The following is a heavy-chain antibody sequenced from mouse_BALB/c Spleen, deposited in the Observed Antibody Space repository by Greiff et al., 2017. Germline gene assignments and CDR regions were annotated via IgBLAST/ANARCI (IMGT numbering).Heavy chain of an antibody. CDR2: IDPANGNT. V-gene: IGHV14-3*02. Sequence: VQLKESGAELVKPGASVKLSCTASGFNIKDTYMHWVKQRPEQGLEWIGRIDPANGNTKYDPKFQGKATITADTSSNTAYLQLSSLTSEDTAVYYCARDSYGGNYFDYWGQGTTLTVSS. CDR1: GFNIKDTY. CDR3: ARDSYGGNYFDY. J-gene: IGHJ2*01. D-gene: IGHD1-2*01.